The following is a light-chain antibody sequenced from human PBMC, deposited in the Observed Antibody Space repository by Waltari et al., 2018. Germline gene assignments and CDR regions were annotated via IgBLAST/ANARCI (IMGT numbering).Light chain of an antibody. CDR3: AAWDDSLGVWI. J-gene: IGLJ2*01. V-gene: IGLV1-47*01. CDR2: GND. CDR1: SSNIGKNY. Sequence: QSVLTQPPSASGTPGQRVTISCSGSSSNIGKNYVYWHQQLPGTAPKLRISGNDQRPSGVPDRFSASTSGTSASLAISGLRSEDEADYYCAAWDDSLGVWIFGGGTKLTVL.